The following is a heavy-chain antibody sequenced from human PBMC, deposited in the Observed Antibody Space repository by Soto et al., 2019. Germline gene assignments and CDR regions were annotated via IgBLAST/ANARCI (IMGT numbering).Heavy chain of an antibody. J-gene: IGHJ4*02. Sequence: QVQLVQSGAEVKKPAASVKVSCKASGYTFPSYGIIWVRQAPGRGLEWMGWISAYNGNTNYAQKLQGRVTMTTDTTTSTAYMGLRSLGSDDTAVYYCARDLVVVPAAVQFDYWGQGTLVTVSS. CDR3: ARDLVVVPAAVQFDY. V-gene: IGHV1-18*01. CDR1: GYTFPSYG. D-gene: IGHD2-2*01. CDR2: ISAYNGNT.